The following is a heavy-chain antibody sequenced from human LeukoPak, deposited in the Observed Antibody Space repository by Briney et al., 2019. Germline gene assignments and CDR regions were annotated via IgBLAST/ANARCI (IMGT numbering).Heavy chain of an antibody. CDR1: GFRFDDFA. Sequence: GGSLRLSCSASGFRFDDFAMHWVRQTPGKGLEWISTITWDGGTKHYAASVKGRFSVSRDNSKTSLHLQMNSLRAEDTAVYYCAKHLVVAARVYWFDPWGQGTLVTVSS. CDR2: ITWDGGTK. V-gene: IGHV3-43D*04. D-gene: IGHD6-6*01. CDR3: AKHLVVAARVYWFDP. J-gene: IGHJ5*02.